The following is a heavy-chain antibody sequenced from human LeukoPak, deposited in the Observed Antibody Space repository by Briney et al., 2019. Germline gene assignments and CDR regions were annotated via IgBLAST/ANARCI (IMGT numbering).Heavy chain of an antibody. Sequence: SGPTLVNPTQTLTLTCTFSGFSLSTSGVGVGWIRQPPGKALEWLALIYWDDDKRYSSSLKSRLTITKDTSKNQVVLTMTNMDPVDTATYYCAHRPPRFLEWLRESVWFDPWGQGTLVTVSS. CDR3: AHRPPRFLEWLRESVWFDP. V-gene: IGHV2-5*02. D-gene: IGHD3-3*01. J-gene: IGHJ5*02. CDR2: IYWDDDK. CDR1: GFSLSTSGVG.